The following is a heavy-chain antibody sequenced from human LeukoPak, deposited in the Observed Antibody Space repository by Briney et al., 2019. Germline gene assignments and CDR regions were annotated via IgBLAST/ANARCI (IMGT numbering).Heavy chain of an antibody. CDR1: GASISSDY. J-gene: IGHJ6*02. Sequence: PSETLSLTCTVSGASISSDYWSWIRQPPGKGLEWIGYIYYSGSTNYNPSLKSRVTISVGTSKNQFSLKLSSVTAADTAVYYCARLLSGAPFGHYYYGMDVWGQGTTVTVSS. V-gene: IGHV4-59*08. D-gene: IGHD2-15*01. CDR3: ARLLSGAPFGHYYYGMDV. CDR2: IYYSGST.